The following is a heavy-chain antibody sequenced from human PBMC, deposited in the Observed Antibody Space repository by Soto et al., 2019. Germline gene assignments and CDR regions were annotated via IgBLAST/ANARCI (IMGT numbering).Heavy chain of an antibody. CDR1: GFTVSSNY. Sequence: EVQLVESGGGLIQPGGSLRLSCAASGFTVSSNYMSWVRQAPGKGLEWVSVIYSGGSTFYADSVKGRFTISRDNSKNTLYLQMNSLRAEDTAVYYCARATVTTPFDYWGQGTLVTVSS. J-gene: IGHJ4*02. V-gene: IGHV3-53*01. D-gene: IGHD4-17*01. CDR3: ARATVTTPFDY. CDR2: IYSGGST.